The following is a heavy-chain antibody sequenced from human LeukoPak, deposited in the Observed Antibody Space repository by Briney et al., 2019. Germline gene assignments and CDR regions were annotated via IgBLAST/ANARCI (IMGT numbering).Heavy chain of an antibody. D-gene: IGHD3-3*01. CDR3: ATFIEAARQGYDFWSGYGSRFDY. J-gene: IGHJ4*02. CDR2: FDPEDGET. Sequence: ASVKVSCKVSGYTLTELSMHWARQAPGKGLEWMGGFDPEDGETIYAQKFQGRVTMTEDTSTDTAYMELSSLRSEDTAVYYCATFIEAARQGYDFWSGYGSRFDYWGQGTLVTVSS. V-gene: IGHV1-24*01. CDR1: GYTLTELS.